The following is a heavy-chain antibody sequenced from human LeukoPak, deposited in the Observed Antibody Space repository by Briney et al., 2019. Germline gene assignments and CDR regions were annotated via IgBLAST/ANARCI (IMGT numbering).Heavy chain of an antibody. D-gene: IGHD3-22*01. CDR1: GGSFSGYY. CDR2: IYHSGST. Sequence: SETLSLTCAVYGGSFSGYYWSWIRQPPGKGLEWIGGIYHSGSTSYNPSLKSRVTISVDTPKNQFSLKLNSVTAADTAVYYCARNDSSGYFDYWGQGTLVTVSS. V-gene: IGHV4-34*01. J-gene: IGHJ4*02. CDR3: ARNDSSGYFDY.